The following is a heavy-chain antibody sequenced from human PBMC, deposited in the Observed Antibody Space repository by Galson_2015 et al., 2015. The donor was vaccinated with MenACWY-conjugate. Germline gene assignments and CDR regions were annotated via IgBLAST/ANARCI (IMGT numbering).Heavy chain of an antibody. CDR2: ITANSLGT. CDR3: ARGPAYGDRVDFLDF. D-gene: IGHD4-17*01. J-gene: IGHJ4*02. Sequence: SLRLSCAASGFTFSNHAMTWVRQTPGTGLEWVAAITANSLGTYYADSVRGRFTISRDNSKNTLSLEMTSLRVEDTAIYYCARGPAYGDRVDFLDFWGQGTLVTVSS. CDR1: GFTFSNHA. V-gene: IGHV3-23*01.